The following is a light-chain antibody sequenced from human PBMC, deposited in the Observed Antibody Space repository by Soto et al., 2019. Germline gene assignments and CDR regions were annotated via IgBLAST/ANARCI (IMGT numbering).Light chain of an antibody. CDR1: QSVSGN. CDR3: HQYNSWPPGT. J-gene: IGKJ2*01. V-gene: IGKV3-15*01. CDR2: GAT. Sequence: EIVMTKSPATLSVSPGESVTLSCTARQSVSGNLAWYQQKPGQPPRLLIFGATNRAPDVHARFSGSGSAAEFTLTINNLQSEDFALYYCHQYNSWPPGTVGQGTKVDIK.